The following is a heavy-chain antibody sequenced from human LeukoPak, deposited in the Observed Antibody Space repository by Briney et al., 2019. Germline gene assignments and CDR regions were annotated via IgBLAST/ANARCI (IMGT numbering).Heavy chain of an antibody. J-gene: IGHJ4*02. V-gene: IGHV4-34*01. CDR3: ARQTDYNNGLLLDY. CDR2: INHSGSN. Sequence: SETLFLTCAVYGGSFSGYYWGWIRQPPGKGLEWIGEINHSGSNNDNPSLKIRVTISEDTSKNHFYLKLISVTAADTAVYYCARQTDYNNGLLLDYWGQGNLITVSS. CDR1: GGSFSGYY. D-gene: IGHD2-21*02.